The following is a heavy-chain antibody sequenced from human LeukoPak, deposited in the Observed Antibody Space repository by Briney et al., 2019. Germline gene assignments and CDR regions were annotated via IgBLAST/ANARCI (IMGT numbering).Heavy chain of an antibody. Sequence: PSESLSLTCTLSGGPISSRSYYWGWIRQPPGKGLEWIGTIHYRGSTFYDPSLKSRVTISVDTSKIQVSLKLSSVTASDTAVYYCASLGGYCSSVSCYQYFDLWGRGTLVTVSS. J-gene: IGHJ2*01. CDR2: IHYRGST. CDR3: ASLGGYCSSVSCYQYFDL. CDR1: GGPISSRSYY. V-gene: IGHV4-39*01. D-gene: IGHD2-2*01.